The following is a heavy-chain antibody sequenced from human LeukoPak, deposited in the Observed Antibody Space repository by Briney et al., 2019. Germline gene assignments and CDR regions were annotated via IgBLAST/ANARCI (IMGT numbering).Heavy chain of an antibody. CDR1: GYTFTNYY. Sequence: ASVKVSCKASGYTFTNYYMHWVRQAPGQGLEWMGIINPSGGSTNYAQKFQGRVTMTRDTSTSTVYVELSSLRSEDTAVYCCAREHSGYDSWGQGTLLTVSS. CDR3: AREHSGYDS. CDR2: INPSGGST. J-gene: IGHJ5*02. D-gene: IGHD5-12*01. V-gene: IGHV1-46*01.